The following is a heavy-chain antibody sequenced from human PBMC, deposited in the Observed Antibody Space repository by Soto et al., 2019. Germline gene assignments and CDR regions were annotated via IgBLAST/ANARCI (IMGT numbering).Heavy chain of an antibody. D-gene: IGHD6-19*01. CDR3: ERAVIAVASLDV. CDR1: GFTFSDYY. Sequence: GGSLRLSCAASGFTFSDYYMSWIRQAPGKGLEWVSYISSSSSYTNYADSVKGRFTISRDNAKNSLYLQMNSLRAEDTAVYYCERAVIAVASLDVWGQGTTVTVSS. J-gene: IGHJ6*02. CDR2: ISSSSSYT. V-gene: IGHV3-11*06.